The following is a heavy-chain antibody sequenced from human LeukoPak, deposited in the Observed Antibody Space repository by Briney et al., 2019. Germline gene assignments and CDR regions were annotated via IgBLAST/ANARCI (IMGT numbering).Heavy chain of an antibody. CDR3: ASRVVVAATIDAFDI. J-gene: IGHJ3*02. CDR1: GGSISSSNW. V-gene: IGHV4-4*02. CDR2: IYHSGST. Sequence: SETLSLTCAVSGGSISSSNWWSWVRQPPGKGLEWIGEIYHSGSTNYNPSPKSRVTISVDKSKNQFSLKLSSVTAADTAVYYCASRVVVAATIDAFDIWGQGTMVTVSS. D-gene: IGHD2-15*01.